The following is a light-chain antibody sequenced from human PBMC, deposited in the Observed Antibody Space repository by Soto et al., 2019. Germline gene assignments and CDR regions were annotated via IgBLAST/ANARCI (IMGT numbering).Light chain of an antibody. CDR1: SSNIGAGFD. Sequence: QSVLTEPPSVSGAPGQRVTIACTGSSSNIGAGFDVHWYQQLPGTAPQLLIFGTRNRPSGVPDRFSGSKSGTSASLAITGLQAEDEAHYYCQSYDSSLSGPYVFGTGTKVTVX. J-gene: IGLJ1*01. CDR2: GTR. CDR3: QSYDSSLSGPYV. V-gene: IGLV1-40*01.